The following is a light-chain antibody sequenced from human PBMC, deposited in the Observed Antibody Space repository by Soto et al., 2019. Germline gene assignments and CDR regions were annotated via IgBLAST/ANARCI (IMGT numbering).Light chain of an antibody. CDR2: EVN. V-gene: IGLV2-14*01. J-gene: IGLJ1*01. CDR3: GSYTSTDTPFV. Sequence: QSALAQPSSVSGSPGQSITISCTGTSXDVGGYNYVSWYQHHPGKGPKLIIYEVNNRPSGVSDRFSGSKSGNKASLTISNLEAEDESDYYCGSYTSTDTPFVFGTGTKLTVL. CDR1: SXDVGGYNY.